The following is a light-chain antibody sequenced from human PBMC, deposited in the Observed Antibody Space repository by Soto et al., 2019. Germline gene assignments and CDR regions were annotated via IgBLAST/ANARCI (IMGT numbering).Light chain of an antibody. J-gene: IGKJ1*01. CDR2: AAS. V-gene: IGKV3-15*01. CDR1: QSVRTN. CDR3: QQYFTTPWT. Sequence: EVVVTQSPATLSVSLGGRATLSCRASQSVRTNLAWYQQKPGQAPRLLIYAASTRATGIPARFSGSGSGTEFTLTITSLQSEDFAVYYCQQYFTTPWTFGQGTKVEI.